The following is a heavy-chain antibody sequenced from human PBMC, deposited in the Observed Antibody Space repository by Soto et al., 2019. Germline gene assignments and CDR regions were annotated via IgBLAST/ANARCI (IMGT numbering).Heavy chain of an antibody. CDR2: IYYSGST. V-gene: IGHV4-30-4*01. CDR1: GGSISGGDDY. J-gene: IGHJ4*02. Sequence: SETLSLTCSVSGGSISGGDDYWSWIRQPPGKGLEWIGYIYYSGSTYYNPSLKSRVTISVDTSKNQFSVSLSSVSAADTAVYYCARGGGGGKYDCSGFFLKWGQGTPVTVSS. D-gene: IGHD3-22*01. CDR3: ARGGGGGKYDCSGFFLK.